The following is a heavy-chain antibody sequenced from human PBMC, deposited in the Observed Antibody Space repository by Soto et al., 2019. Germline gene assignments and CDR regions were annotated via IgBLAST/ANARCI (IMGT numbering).Heavy chain of an antibody. D-gene: IGHD5-12*01. V-gene: IGHV4-61*01. CDR3: ARFKVATISTADAFDI. J-gene: IGHJ3*02. Sequence: SETLSLTFTVSGCSVSSGSYYWSWLRQPPGKGLEWIGYIYYSGSTNYNPSLKSRVTISVDTSKNQFSLKLSSVTAADTAVYYCARFKVATISTADAFDIWGHGTMVTVSS. CDR1: GCSVSSGSYY. CDR2: IYYSGST.